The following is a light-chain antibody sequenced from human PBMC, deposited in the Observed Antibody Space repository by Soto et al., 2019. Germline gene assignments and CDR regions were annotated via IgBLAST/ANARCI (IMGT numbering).Light chain of an antibody. CDR3: LQHNTYPFT. J-gene: IGKJ3*01. V-gene: IGKV1-17*03. CDR1: QDINNN. CDR2: AAS. Sequence: DLQMTQSPSAMSASIGDRVTITCRASQDINNNLAWFQQKPGQVPTRLIYAASSLEGGVPSRFSGSGSGTEFTLTISSLQPEDFATYYCLQHNTYPFTFGPGTKVDIK.